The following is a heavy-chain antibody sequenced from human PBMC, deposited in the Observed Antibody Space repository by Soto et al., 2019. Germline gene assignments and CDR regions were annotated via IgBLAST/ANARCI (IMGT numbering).Heavy chain of an antibody. CDR1: GFTFSSYS. Sequence: PWGSLRLSCAASGFTFSSYSMNWVRQAPGKGLEWVSYISSSSSTIYYADSVKGRFTISRDNAKNSLYLQMNSLRDEDTAVYYCARDFEEDIVVVPAAIIPPDDWGQGTLVTVS. V-gene: IGHV3-48*02. D-gene: IGHD2-2*02. CDR3: ARDFEEDIVVVPAAIIPPDD. CDR2: ISSSSSTI. J-gene: IGHJ4*02.